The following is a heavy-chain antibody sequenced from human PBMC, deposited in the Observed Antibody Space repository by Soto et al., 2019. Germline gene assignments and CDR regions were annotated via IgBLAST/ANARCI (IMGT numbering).Heavy chain of an antibody. V-gene: IGHV1-69*12. CDR2: IIPIFPTP. Sequence: QVQLVQSGAEVKKPGSSVKISCKASGGTFRTNAFSWVRQAPGQGLEWMGGIIPIFPTPDYAQKFQSRVTITADESTTTTYMELSSLRSEDTAIYYCARDKDRLQLGGNYYYIMDVWDQGTTVTVSS. CDR3: ARDKDRLQLGGNYYYIMDV. CDR1: GGTFRTNA. J-gene: IGHJ6*02. D-gene: IGHD1-1*01.